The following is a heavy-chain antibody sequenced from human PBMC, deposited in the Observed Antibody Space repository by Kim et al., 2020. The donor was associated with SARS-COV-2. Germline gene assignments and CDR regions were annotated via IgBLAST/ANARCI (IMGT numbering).Heavy chain of an antibody. CDR1: GYTFTSYD. CDR2: MNPNSGNT. D-gene: IGHD4-17*01. CDR3: ARAKWGFTVSATGRHYYYYGMDV. V-gene: IGHV1-8*01. Sequence: ASVKVSCKASGYTFTSYDINWVRQATGQGLEWMGWMNPNSGNTGYAQKFQGRVTMTRNTSISTAYMELSSLRSEDTAVYYCARAKWGFTVSATGRHYYYYGMDVWGQGTTVTVSS. J-gene: IGHJ6*02.